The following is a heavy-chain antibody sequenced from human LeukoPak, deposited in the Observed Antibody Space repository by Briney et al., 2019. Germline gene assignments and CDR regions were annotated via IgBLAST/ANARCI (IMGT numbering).Heavy chain of an antibody. Sequence: PGGSLRLSCAASGFTFSDYYMSWVRQAPGKGLEWVSYISTSGSPIYYADSVKGRFTISRDNAKNSLYLQMNSLRAEDTAVYYCARKYCSSTSCLFDYWGQGTLVTVSS. CDR2: ISTSGSPI. D-gene: IGHD2-2*01. CDR3: ARKYCSSTSCLFDY. CDR1: GFTFSDYY. J-gene: IGHJ4*02. V-gene: IGHV3-11*04.